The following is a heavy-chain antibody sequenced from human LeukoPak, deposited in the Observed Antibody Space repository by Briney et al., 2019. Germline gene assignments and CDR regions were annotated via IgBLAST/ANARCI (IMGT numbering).Heavy chain of an antibody. CDR1: GGSISSTSSY. CDR3: ARSHPDGYNLPSDY. Sequence: PSQTLSLTCTVSGGSISSTSSYWSWIRQPAGKGLEWIGRIYTSGSTNYNPSLKSRVTISVDTSENQFSLKLSSVTAADTAVYYCARSHPDGYNLPSDYWGQGTLVTVSS. CDR2: IYTSGST. D-gene: IGHD5-24*01. V-gene: IGHV4-61*02. J-gene: IGHJ4*02.